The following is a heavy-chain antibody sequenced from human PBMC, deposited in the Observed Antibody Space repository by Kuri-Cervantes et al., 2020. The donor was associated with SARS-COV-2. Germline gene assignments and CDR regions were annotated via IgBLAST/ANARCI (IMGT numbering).Heavy chain of an antibody. CDR3: ARRTVEHFDL. CDR2: IYHSGST. D-gene: IGHD4-17*01. CDR1: GYSISSGYY. V-gene: IGHV4-38-2*01. Sequence: SETLSLTCAVSGYSISSGYYWGWIRQPPGKGLEWIGSIYHSGSTYYNPSLKSRVTISVDTSKNQFSLKLSSVTAADTAVYYCARRTVEHFDLWGRGTLVTVSS. J-gene: IGHJ2*01.